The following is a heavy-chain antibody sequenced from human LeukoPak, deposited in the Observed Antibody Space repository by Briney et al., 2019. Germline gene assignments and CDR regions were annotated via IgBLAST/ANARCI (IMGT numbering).Heavy chain of an antibody. CDR1: GFTFSSYW. Sequence: PGGSLRLSCAASGFTFSSYWMSWVRQAPGKGLEWVANMKQDGSEKYYVDSVKGRFTISRDNAKNSLYLQMNSLRAEDTAVYYCARESYGYASGNFDYWGQGTLVTVSS. V-gene: IGHV3-7*01. CDR2: MKQDGSEK. CDR3: ARESYGYASGNFDY. D-gene: IGHD5-18*01. J-gene: IGHJ4*02.